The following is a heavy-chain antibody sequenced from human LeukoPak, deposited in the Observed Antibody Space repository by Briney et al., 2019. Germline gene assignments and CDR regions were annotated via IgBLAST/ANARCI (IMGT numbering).Heavy chain of an antibody. J-gene: IGHJ4*02. D-gene: IGHD3-22*01. CDR1: GFTFSSYA. V-gene: IGHV3-23*01. Sequence: GGSLRLSCAAPGFTFSSYAMSWVRQAPGKGLEWVSAISGSGGSTYYADSVKGRFTISRDNSKNTLYLQMNSLRAEDTAVYYCAKVSGSSGYYYADDYWGQGTLVTVSS. CDR2: ISGSGGST. CDR3: AKVSGSSGYYYADDY.